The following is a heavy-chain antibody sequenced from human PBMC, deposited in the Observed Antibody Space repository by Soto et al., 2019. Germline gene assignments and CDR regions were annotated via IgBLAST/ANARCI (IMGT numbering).Heavy chain of an antibody. CDR2: TYSSGNI. CDR3: AGYYAGIGERGP. J-gene: IGHJ5*02. D-gene: IGHD1-26*01. Sequence: PSETLSLTCTVSGASISSGAYHWSWVRQPPGKGLEWIGNTYSSGNIYYNPSLKSRVTISVDTSKNQFSLIPSAVTAADTALDYCAGYYAGIGERGPGGQGALVPAS. V-gene: IGHV4-30-4*01. CDR1: GASISSGAYH.